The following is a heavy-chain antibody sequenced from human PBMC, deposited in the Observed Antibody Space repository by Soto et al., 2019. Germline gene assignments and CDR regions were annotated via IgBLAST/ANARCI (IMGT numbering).Heavy chain of an antibody. V-gene: IGHV3-30-3*01. CDR1: GFTFSSYV. CDR3: SIFCSHVSIFGFGDY. J-gene: IGHJ4*02. Sequence: PGGSLRLSCAASGFTFSSYVMQWVRQAPGKGLEWVAHISSDGNNKYYADSVKGRFTISRDNFKNSLYLQMSRLRADETAGYYDSIFCSHVSIFGFGDYWGQGNLVTVSS. D-gene: IGHD3-3*01. CDR2: ISSDGNNK.